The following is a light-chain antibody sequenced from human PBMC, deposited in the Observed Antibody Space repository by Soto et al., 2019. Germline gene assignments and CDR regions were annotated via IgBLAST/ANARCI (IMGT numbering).Light chain of an antibody. J-gene: IGKJ5*01. CDR3: QQRHMWPIT. V-gene: IGKV1-5*01. CDR1: QGITGW. CDR2: DAS. Sequence: DIHLTQSPSTLSASVGDRVTITCRASQGITGWLAWYQQKPGKAPKLLIFDASTLESGVPPRFSGSGSGTDFTLTISSLEPEDSAVYYCQQRHMWPITFGQGTRLEIK.